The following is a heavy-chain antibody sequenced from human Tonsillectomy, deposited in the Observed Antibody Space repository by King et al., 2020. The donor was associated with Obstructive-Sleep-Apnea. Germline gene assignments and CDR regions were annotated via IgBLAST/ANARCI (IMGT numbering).Heavy chain of an antibody. J-gene: IGHJ4*02. D-gene: IGHD5-24*01. CDR3: AGDYDGYNFASFDY. CDR1: GGTFSSYG. V-gene: IGHV1-69*01. CDR2: IIPIFGTA. Sequence: VQLVESGAEVKKPGSSVKVSCTASGGTFSSYGISWVRQAPGQGPEWMGGIIPIFGTANYAQKFQGGVTITADESTSTAYMELSSLRSEDTAVYYCAGDYDGYNFASFDYWGQGTLVTVSS.